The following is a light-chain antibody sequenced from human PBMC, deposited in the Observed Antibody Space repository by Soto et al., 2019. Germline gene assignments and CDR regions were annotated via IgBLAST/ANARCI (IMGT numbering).Light chain of an antibody. CDR2: AAS. J-gene: IGKJ4*01. Sequence: EIVLTQSPATLSLSPGERATLSCRASQSIGTSLVWYQQKPGQAPRVLIYAASNRATDIPARFSGSGSGTNFALPLRSLDPECFAIYYWEQPSDWPPLPFGGGSQLEIK. CDR3: EQPSDWPPLP. CDR1: QSIGTS. V-gene: IGKV3-11*01.